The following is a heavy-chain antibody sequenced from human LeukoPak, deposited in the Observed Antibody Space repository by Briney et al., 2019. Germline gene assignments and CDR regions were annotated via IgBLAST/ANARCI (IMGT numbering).Heavy chain of an antibody. CDR1: GGSISSSSYY. J-gene: IGHJ5*02. Sequence: SETPSLTCTVSGGSISSSSYYWGWIRPPPGKGLEGIGEINHSGSTNYNPSLKSRVTISVDTSKNQFSLKLSSVTAADTAVYYCARRCTSCMGRFDPRGQGTLVTVSS. CDR3: ARRCTSCMGRFDP. V-gene: IGHV4-39*07. CDR2: INHSGST. D-gene: IGHD2-2*01.